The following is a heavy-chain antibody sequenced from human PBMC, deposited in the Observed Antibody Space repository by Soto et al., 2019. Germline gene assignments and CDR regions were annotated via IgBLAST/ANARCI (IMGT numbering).Heavy chain of an antibody. D-gene: IGHD2-8*01. Sequence: GPPVKVSCKASGFTFTSSAVQWVRQARGQRLEWIGWIVVGSGNTNYAQKFQERVTITRDMSTSTAYMELSSLRSEDTAVYYCAAGCTNGVCYYYYGMDVWGQGTTVTVSS. CDR2: IVVGSGNT. CDR3: AAGCTNGVCYYYYGMDV. CDR1: GFTFTSSA. V-gene: IGHV1-58*01. J-gene: IGHJ6*02.